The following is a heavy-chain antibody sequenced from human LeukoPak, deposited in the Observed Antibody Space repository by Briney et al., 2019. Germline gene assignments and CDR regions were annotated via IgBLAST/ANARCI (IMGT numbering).Heavy chain of an antibody. V-gene: IGHV4-39*01. CDR2: IYYSGST. CDR3: ARHTAGYCSSTSCYRSLYFDY. Sequence: TSETLSLTCTVSGGSISSSSYYWGWIRQPPGKGLEWIGSIYYSGSTYYNPSLKSRVTISVDTSKNQFSLKLSSVTAADTAVYYCARHTAGYCSSTSCYRSLYFDYWGQGTLVTASS. CDR1: GGSISSSSYY. J-gene: IGHJ4*02. D-gene: IGHD2-2*03.